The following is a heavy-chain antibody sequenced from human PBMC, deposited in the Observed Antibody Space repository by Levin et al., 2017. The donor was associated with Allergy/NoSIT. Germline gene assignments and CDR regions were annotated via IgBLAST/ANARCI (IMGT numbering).Heavy chain of an antibody. Sequence: KSGESLKISCKGSGYSFTSYWISWVRQMPGKGLEWMGRIDPSDSYTNYSPSFQGHVTISADKSISTAYLQWSSLKASDTAMYYCARHSSGWYWAVDMGDYWGQGTLVTVSS. J-gene: IGHJ4*02. D-gene: IGHD6-19*01. CDR2: IDPSDSYT. V-gene: IGHV5-10-1*01. CDR3: ARHSSGWYWAVDMGDY. CDR1: GYSFTSYW.